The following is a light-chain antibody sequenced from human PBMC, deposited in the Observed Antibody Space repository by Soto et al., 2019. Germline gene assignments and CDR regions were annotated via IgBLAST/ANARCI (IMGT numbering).Light chain of an antibody. CDR3: QQYGSSPT. J-gene: IGKJ4*01. CDR1: QSVSRSY. Sequence: EIVLTQSPGTLSLSPGERATLSCRASQSVSRSYLAWYQQKPGQAPRLLIYGASSRATGIPDRFSGSGSGTDFTLTISRLEPEDFAVYYCQQYGSSPTFGGGIKVEIK. V-gene: IGKV3-20*01. CDR2: GAS.